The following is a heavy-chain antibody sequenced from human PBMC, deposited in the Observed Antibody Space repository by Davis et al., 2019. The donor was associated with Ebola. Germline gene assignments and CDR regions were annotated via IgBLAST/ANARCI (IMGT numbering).Heavy chain of an antibody. V-gene: IGHV1-46*01. CDR3: ASSYSIVLPNV. CDR1: GYTFPSYY. CDR2: INPSGGST. Sequence: AASVKVSCKASGYTFPSYYMHWVRQAPGQGLEWMGIINPSGGSTSYAQKFQGRVTMTRDTSTSTVYMELSSLRSEDTAVYYCASSYSIVLPNVWGQGTTVTVSS. D-gene: IGHD3-3*02. J-gene: IGHJ6*02.